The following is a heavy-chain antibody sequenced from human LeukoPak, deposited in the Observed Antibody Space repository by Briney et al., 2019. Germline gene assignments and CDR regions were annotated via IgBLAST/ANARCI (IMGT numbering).Heavy chain of an antibody. V-gene: IGHV1-18*01. CDR1: GYTFTSYG. J-gene: IGHJ6*03. CDR2: ISSYNGNT. Sequence: GASVTVSFKASGYTFTSYGISWVRQAPGQGLEWMGWISSYNGNTNYAQKLQGRVTMTTDTSTSTAYMELRSLRSDDTAVYYCARWAQPYHYYYMDVWGKGTTVTISS. CDR3: ARWAQPYHYYYMDV.